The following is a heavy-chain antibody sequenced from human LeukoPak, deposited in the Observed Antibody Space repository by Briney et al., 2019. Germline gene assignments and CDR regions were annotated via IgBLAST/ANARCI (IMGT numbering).Heavy chain of an antibody. CDR1: GYTFTSYG. D-gene: IGHD4-11*01. J-gene: IGHJ4*02. Sequence: ASVKVSCKASGYTFTSYGISWVRQAPGQGLEWMGWISAYNGNTNYAQKLQGRVTMTTDTSTSTAYMELRSLRSDDTAVYFCAKDAVTVATPYFDFWGQGTLVTVSS. V-gene: IGHV1-18*01. CDR2: ISAYNGNT. CDR3: AKDAVTVATPYFDF.